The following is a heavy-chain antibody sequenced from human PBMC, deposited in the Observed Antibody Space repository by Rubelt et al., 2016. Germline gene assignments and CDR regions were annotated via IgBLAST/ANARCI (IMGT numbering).Heavy chain of an antibody. CDR1: SSYA. V-gene: IGHV3-23*01. D-gene: IGHD5-18*01. Sequence: SSYAMHWVRQAPGKGLEWVSAISGSGGSTYYADSVKGRFTISRDNSKNTLYLQMNSLRAEDKAVYYCAKENWIPAYYGMDVWGQGTTVTVSS. CDR2: ISGSGGST. CDR3: AKENWIPAYYGMDV. J-gene: IGHJ6*02.